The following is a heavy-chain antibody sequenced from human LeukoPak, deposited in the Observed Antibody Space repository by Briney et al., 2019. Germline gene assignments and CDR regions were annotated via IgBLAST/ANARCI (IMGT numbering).Heavy chain of an antibody. J-gene: IGHJ5*02. Sequence: KTSETLSLTCTVSGGSISSYYWSWIRQPPGKGLEWIGYIYYSGSTNYNPSLKSRVTISVDTSKNQFSLKLSSVTAADTAVYYCARVRNRYDFWSGHLNPWGQGTLVPVFS. D-gene: IGHD3-3*01. CDR2: IYYSGST. CDR1: GGSISSYY. CDR3: ARVRNRYDFWSGHLNP. V-gene: IGHV4-59*01.